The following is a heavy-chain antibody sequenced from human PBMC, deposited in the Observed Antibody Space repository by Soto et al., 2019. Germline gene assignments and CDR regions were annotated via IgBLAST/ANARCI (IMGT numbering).Heavy chain of an antibody. Sequence: EVQLVESGGGLVQPGGSLRLSCAASGFTFIDYWMNWVRQAPGKGLEWVASIKQDRSETYYVDSVKGRFTISRDNTKNPEYLQMNSLRGEDTAVYYCARDRFYSGSGALDVWGQGTTVTVSS. V-gene: IGHV3-7*01. J-gene: IGHJ6*02. CDR1: GFTFIDYW. CDR2: IKQDRSET. D-gene: IGHD3-10*01. CDR3: ARDRFYSGSGALDV.